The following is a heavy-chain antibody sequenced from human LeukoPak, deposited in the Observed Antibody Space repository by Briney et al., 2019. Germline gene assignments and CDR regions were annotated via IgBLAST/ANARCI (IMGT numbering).Heavy chain of an antibody. CDR3: ARVVFDAFDI. J-gene: IGHJ3*02. Sequence: GGSLRLSCAASGFTVSSNYMSWVRQAPGKGLEWVSVIYSGGSTYYADSVKGRFTISRDNSKNTLYLQMNSLRAEDMAVYYCARVVFDAFDIWGQGTMVTVSS. V-gene: IGHV3-53*01. CDR1: GFTVSSNY. CDR2: IYSGGST.